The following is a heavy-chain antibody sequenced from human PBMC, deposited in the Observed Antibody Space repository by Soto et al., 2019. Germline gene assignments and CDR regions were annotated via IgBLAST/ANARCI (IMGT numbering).Heavy chain of an antibody. CDR3: ARGKNWLDP. CDR1: GGSISSGGYH. Sequence: PSETLSLTCTVSGGSISSGGYHWSWIRQHPGKGLEWIGYIYYSGSTYYNPSLKSRVTISVDTSKNQFSLKLSSVTAADTAVYYCARGKNWLDPWGQGTLVTVS. CDR2: IYYSGST. V-gene: IGHV4-31*03. J-gene: IGHJ5*02.